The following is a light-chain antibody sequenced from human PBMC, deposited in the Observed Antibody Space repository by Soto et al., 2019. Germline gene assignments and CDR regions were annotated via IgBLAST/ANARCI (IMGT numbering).Light chain of an antibody. CDR2: GAS. J-gene: IGKJ1*01. V-gene: IGKV3-15*01. Sequence: EMVMTQARATLSVSPGERATLSCRASQSVSSNLAWYQQKPGQAPRLLIYGASTRATGIPARFSGSGSGTEFTLTISSLQSEDFAVYYCQQYNNWWTFGPGTKV. CDR3: QQYNNWWT. CDR1: QSVSSN.